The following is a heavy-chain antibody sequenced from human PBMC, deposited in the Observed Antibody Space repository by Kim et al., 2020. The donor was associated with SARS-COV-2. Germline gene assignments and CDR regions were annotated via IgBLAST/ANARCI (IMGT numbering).Heavy chain of an antibody. Sequence: STYYNPSLNSRVTISVDTSKHQFSLKLSSVTAADTAVYYCARDRWAAFDIWGQGTMVTVSS. CDR3: ARDRWAAFDI. V-gene: IGHV4-39*07. CDR2: ST. D-gene: IGHD1-26*01. J-gene: IGHJ3*02.